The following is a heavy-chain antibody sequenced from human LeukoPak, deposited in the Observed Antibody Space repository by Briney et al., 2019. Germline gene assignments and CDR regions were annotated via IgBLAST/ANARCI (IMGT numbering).Heavy chain of an antibody. D-gene: IGHD3-9*01. V-gene: IGHV3-48*04. CDR2: ISSSGSTI. Sequence: AGGSLRLSCAASEFTFSSYAMHWVRQAPGKGLEWVSYISSSGSTIYYADSVKGRFTISRDNAKNSLCLQMNSLRAEDTAVYYCARAILTGYYNDYWGQGTLVTVSS. CDR1: EFTFSSYA. J-gene: IGHJ4*02. CDR3: ARAILTGYYNDY.